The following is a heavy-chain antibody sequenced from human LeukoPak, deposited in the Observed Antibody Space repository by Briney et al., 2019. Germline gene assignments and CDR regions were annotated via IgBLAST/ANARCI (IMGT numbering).Heavy chain of an antibody. CDR1: GGSISSSSYY. D-gene: IGHD3-22*01. CDR2: IYYSGST. V-gene: IGHV4-39*01. J-gene: IGHJ3*02. Sequence: SETLSLTCTVSGGSISSSSYYWGWIRQPPGKGLEWIGSIYYSGSTSYNPPLKSRVTISVDTSKNQFSLKLSSVTAADTAVYYCARGSYDSSGYRLVRAFDIWGQGTMVTVSS. CDR3: ARGSYDSSGYRLVRAFDI.